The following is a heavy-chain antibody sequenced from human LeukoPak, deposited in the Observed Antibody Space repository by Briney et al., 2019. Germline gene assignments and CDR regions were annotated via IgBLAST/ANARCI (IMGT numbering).Heavy chain of an antibody. CDR1: GFSFSSSW. Sequence: GGSLRLSCAASGFSFSSSWMSWVRQAPGKGLEWVANIKLDGSETYYVDSVKGRFTISRDNAKNSVYLQMNSLRVEDTAVYYCTRDQVGDFDHWGQGTLVTVSS. CDR2: IKLDGSET. J-gene: IGHJ5*02. CDR3: TRDQVGDFDH. V-gene: IGHV3-7*01. D-gene: IGHD1-26*01.